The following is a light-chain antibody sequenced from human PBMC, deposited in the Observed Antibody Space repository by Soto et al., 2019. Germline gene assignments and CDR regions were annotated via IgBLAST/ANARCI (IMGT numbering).Light chain of an antibody. CDR2: SNN. V-gene: IGLV1-44*01. CDR3: AAWDDSLNGPV. J-gene: IGLJ3*02. CDR1: SSNIGSNT. Sequence: QSVLTQPTSASGTPGQRVTISCSGSSSNIGSNTVNWYQQLPGTAPKLLIYSNNQWPSGVPDRFSGSKSGTSASLAISGLQSEDEADYYWAAWDDSLNGPVFGGGTKVTVL.